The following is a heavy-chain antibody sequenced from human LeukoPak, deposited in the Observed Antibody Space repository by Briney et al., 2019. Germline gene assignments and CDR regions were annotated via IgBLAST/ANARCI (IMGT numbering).Heavy chain of an antibody. CDR1: GFTFSNYA. J-gene: IGHJ3*02. CDR2: ISGSGDST. V-gene: IGHV3-23*01. Sequence: GGSLRLSCAASGFTFSNYAMRWVRQAPGKGLEWVSGISGSGDSTYYADSVKGRFTISRDNAKNSLYLQMNSLRAEDTAVYYCAREYCSGSNCYSDAFDIWGQGTMVTVSS. CDR3: AREYCSGSNCYSDAFDI. D-gene: IGHD2-15*01.